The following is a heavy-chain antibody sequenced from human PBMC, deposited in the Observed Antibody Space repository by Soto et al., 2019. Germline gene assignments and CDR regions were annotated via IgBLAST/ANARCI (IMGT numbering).Heavy chain of an antibody. D-gene: IGHD6-6*01. J-gene: IGHJ4*02. CDR2: ISSSSTTM. V-gene: IGHV3-48*01. CDR3: AREADLYSSSFFDY. CDR1: GFTFSSYS. Sequence: PGGSLRLSCAASGFTFSSYSLNWVRQAPGKGLEWVSYISSSSTTMWYADSVKGRFTISRDNAKNSLYLQMNSLRAEDTAVYYCAREADLYSSSFFDYWGQGTLVTVSS.